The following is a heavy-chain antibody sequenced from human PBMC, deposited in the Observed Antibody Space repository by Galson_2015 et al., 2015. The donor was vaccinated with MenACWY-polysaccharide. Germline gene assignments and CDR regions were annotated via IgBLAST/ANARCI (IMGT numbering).Heavy chain of an antibody. J-gene: IGHJ2*01. D-gene: IGHD6-19*01. V-gene: IGHV3-23*01. CDR2: FPSSGSRP. Sequence: SLRLSCAASGFTFGDYGMSWFRQAPGKGLEWVAGFPSSGSRPYYADSVRGRFSVSRDNSDNTLYLQMNSLRAEDTAMYYCAKDRSSGTSWYYFDLWGRGTLVTVSS. CDR1: GFTFGDYG. CDR3: AKDRSSGTSWYYFDL.